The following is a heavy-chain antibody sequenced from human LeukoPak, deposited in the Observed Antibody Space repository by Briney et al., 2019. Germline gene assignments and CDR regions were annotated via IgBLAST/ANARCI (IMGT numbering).Heavy chain of an antibody. CDR2: FYYSGST. V-gene: IGHV4-59*01. J-gene: IGHJ5*02. CDR3: ARGSVFSGWFDP. Sequence: PSGALSLPCTVAGGSIISYYWSWMRQPPGEGLEWSGYFYYSGSTNYNPSLKRRVTISVYRSKNQFSLKLSSVTAADTAVYYCARGSVFSGWFDPWGQGTLVTVSS. D-gene: IGHD3-3*01. CDR1: GGSIISYY.